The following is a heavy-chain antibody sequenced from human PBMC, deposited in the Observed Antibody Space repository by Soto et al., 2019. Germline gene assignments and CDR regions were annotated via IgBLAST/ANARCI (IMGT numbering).Heavy chain of an antibody. V-gene: IGHV3-43*01. CDR2: IRWDGSST. J-gene: IGHJ4*02. D-gene: IGHD2-21*02. CDR1: GFTFHGYT. CDR3: VKDMAYGGDSGHFDS. Sequence: EVHLVESGGVVVQPGGSLRLSCAASGFTFHGYTMHWVRQRPGKGLEWVSLIRWDGSSTYYGDSVKGRFTISRDNNKDSLFLQMSSLTTEDTDLYYCVKDMAYGGDSGHFDSWGQGTLVTVSS.